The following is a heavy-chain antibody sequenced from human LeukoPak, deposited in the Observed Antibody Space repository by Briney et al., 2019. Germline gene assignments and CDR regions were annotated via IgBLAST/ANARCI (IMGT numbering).Heavy chain of an antibody. CDR2: IRSKSYGGTT. CDR3: TRGPTHQWLYYGMDV. D-gene: IGHD5-24*01. CDR1: GFTFGDHA. Sequence: GGSLRLSCTTSGFTFGDHAMSWVRQALGKGLEWVGFIRSKSYGGTTEYAASVKGSFTISRDDSKSIAYLQMDSLKTDDTAMYYCTRGPTHQWLYYGMDVWGQGTTVTVSS. V-gene: IGHV3-49*04. J-gene: IGHJ6*02.